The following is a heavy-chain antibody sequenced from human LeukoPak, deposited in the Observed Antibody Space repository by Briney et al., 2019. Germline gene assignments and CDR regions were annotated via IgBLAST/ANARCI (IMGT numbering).Heavy chain of an antibody. V-gene: IGHV4-30-4*08. J-gene: IGHJ4*02. Sequence: PSETLSLTCTVSGGSVSSGSYYWIWIRQPPGKGLEWIGYIYYSGSTYYNPSLKSRVTITVDTYKNQFSLKLSSVTAADTAVYYCARDSLGNDDSSGYVCGQGTLVTVSS. CDR2: IYYSGST. CDR3: ARDSLGNDDSSGYV. CDR1: GGSVSSGSYY. D-gene: IGHD3-22*01.